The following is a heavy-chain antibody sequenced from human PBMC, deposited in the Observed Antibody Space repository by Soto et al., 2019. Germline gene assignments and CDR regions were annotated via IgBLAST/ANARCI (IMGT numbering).Heavy chain of an antibody. D-gene: IGHD6-6*01. CDR2: IYPGDSHT. V-gene: IGHV5-51*01. Sequence: GESLKLSCKGSGYSFASYWMGWVGQMAGKDLEWMGIIYPGDSHTRYSPSFQGQVTISADKSLRTTYLQWTSLKASDTALYYCARSRSFTLGFYYDGMDAWGQGTTVTVYS. J-gene: IGHJ6*02. CDR3: ARSRSFTLGFYYDGMDA. CDR1: GYSFASYW.